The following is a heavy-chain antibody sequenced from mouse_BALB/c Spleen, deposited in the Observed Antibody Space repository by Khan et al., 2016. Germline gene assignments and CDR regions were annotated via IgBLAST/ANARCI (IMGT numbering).Heavy chain of an antibody. D-gene: IGHD2-14*01. Sequence: QVQLQQSGAELAKPGASVKMSCKASGYTFTSYWMHWVKQRPGQGLEWIGYINPSTGYTEYNQKFKDKATLTADKSSSTAYMQLSSLTSEDSAVYYCARNYRYDGDWGQGTLVTVSA. V-gene: IGHV1-7*01. CDR1: GYTFTSYW. J-gene: IGHJ3*01. CDR3: ARNYRYDGD. CDR2: INPSTGYT.